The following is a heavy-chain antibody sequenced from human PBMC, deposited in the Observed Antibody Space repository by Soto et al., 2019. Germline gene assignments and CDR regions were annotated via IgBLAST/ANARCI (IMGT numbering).Heavy chain of an antibody. Sequence: QVQLQESGPGLVKPSQTLSLTCTVSGGSISSGGYYWSWIRQHPGKGLEWIGYIYYSGSTYYNPSLKSRVTISEATSNNQLSLKLSSVAAADTAVYYCARDGNPYDSGGYGWFDPWGQGTLVTVSA. CDR2: IYYSGST. CDR1: GGSISSGGYY. D-gene: IGHD3-22*01. J-gene: IGHJ5*02. V-gene: IGHV4-31*03. CDR3: ARDGNPYDSGGYGWFDP.